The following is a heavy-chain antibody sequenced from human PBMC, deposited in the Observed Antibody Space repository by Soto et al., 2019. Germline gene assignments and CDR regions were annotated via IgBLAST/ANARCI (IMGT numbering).Heavy chain of an antibody. CDR2: VHSSGIT. V-gene: IGHV4-61*01. Sequence: QVQLQESGPGLVKPSETLSLTCSVSGASVSNIIHYWSWIRQPPGKGLEWIGCVHSSGITNYSPPLKRRVTISLDTSKNQFSLRLDSLTAADTAVYYCARGLGYETLYWGQGILVTVSS. CDR1: GASVSNIIHY. D-gene: IGHD3-3*01. J-gene: IGHJ4*02. CDR3: ARGLGYETLY.